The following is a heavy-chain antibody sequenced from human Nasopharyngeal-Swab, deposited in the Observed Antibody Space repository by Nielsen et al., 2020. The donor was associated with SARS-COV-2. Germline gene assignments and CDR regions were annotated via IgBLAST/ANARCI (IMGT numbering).Heavy chain of an antibody. V-gene: IGHV4-55*08. Sequence: WIRQPPGKGLEWIGEIHHSGSTYYNPSLKSRITMSVDTSKNQFSLKLSSVTAADTAVYYCARDHGQAAGSWDYWGQGTLVTVSS. CDR3: ARDHGQAAGSWDY. CDR2: IHHSGST. J-gene: IGHJ4*02. D-gene: IGHD6-13*01.